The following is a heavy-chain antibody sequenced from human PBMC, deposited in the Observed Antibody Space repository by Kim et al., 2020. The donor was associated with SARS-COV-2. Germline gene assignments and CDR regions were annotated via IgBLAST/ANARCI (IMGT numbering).Heavy chain of an antibody. CDR3: AKERRVLLWFGELFFDY. D-gene: IGHD3-10*01. Sequence: GEGRFTISRDNSKNTLYLQMNRLRAEDTAVYYCAKERRVLLWFGELFFDYWGQGTLVTVSS. V-gene: IGHV3-23*01. J-gene: IGHJ4*02.